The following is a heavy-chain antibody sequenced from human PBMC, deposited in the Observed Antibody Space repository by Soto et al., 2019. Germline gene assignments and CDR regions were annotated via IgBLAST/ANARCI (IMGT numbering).Heavy chain of an antibody. V-gene: IGHV3-33*01. CDR1: GFTFSSYG. D-gene: IGHD4-17*01. J-gene: IGHJ4*02. CDR3: ARRAVTTYHFFDY. Sequence: GGSLRLSCAASGFTFSSYGMHWVRQAPGKGLEWVAVIWYDGSNKYYADSVKGRFTISRDNSKNTLYLQMNSLRAEDTAVYYCARRAVTTYHFFDYWGQGALVTVSS. CDR2: IWYDGSNK.